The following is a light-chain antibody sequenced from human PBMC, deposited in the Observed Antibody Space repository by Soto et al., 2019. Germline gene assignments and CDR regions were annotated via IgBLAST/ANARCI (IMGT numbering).Light chain of an antibody. CDR1: QSVSIH. J-gene: IGKJ5*01. CDR3: QQYDSSPPIT. CDR2: GAS. Sequence: ETVMTQSPGTLSVCLGERATLSCRASQSVSIHLAWYQQKPGQAPRLLIYGASNRATGIPDRFSGSGSGTDFTLTISGLEPEDFAVYYCQQYDSSPPITFGQGTRLEI. V-gene: IGKV3-20*01.